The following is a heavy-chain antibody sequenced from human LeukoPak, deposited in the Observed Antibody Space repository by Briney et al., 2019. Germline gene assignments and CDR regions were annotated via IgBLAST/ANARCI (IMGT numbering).Heavy chain of an antibody. D-gene: IGHD2-21*02. CDR1: GFSFGSYE. J-gene: IGHJ3*02. CDR3: ARDRSKVTAYDNALDI. V-gene: IGHV3-48*03. CDR2: ISDIGTTT. Sequence: GGSLRLSCVGSGFSFGSYEINWVRQAPGKGLEWVSYISDIGTTTHYADSVKGRFTIFRDNAKNSVYLLMDSLMAEDTAIYYCARDRSKVTAYDNALDIWGQGTMVTVSS.